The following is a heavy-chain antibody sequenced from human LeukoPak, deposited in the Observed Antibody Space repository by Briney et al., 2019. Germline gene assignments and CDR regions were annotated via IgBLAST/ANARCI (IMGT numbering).Heavy chain of an antibody. CDR1: GYTFSVYY. D-gene: IGHD3-9*01. CDR3: ARGILMTGNYGAFDI. V-gene: IGHV1-2*02. Sequence: ASVKVSFKASGYTFSVYYIHWMRQAPGQGLEWMGWIVPNSGGTNYAQKFQGRVTMTRDTSISTAYMELSSLRSDDTAVYFCARGILMTGNYGAFDIWGQGTTVTVSS. J-gene: IGHJ3*02. CDR2: IVPNSGGT.